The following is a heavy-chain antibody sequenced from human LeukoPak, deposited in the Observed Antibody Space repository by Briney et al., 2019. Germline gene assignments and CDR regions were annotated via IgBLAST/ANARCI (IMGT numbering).Heavy chain of an antibody. Sequence: GGSLRLSCTASGFTFNNYAMYWVLQAPRKGLEWVAGIFGGGGSAHYADSVKGRFTISRDNSKNTVYLQMDSLRGEDTAVYYCTKTTTGYSSGQYPGWPADHWGQGALVTVSS. CDR2: IFGGGGSA. J-gene: IGHJ4*02. V-gene: IGHV3-23*01. CDR3: TKTTTGYSSGQYPGWPADH. D-gene: IGHD3-22*01. CDR1: GFTFNNYA.